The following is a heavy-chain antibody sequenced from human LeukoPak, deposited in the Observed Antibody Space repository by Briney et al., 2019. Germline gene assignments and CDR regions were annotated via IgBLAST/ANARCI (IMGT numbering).Heavy chain of an antibody. CDR2: ISWNSGSI. CDR1: GFTFDDYG. Sequence: VTSLRLSCAASGFTFDDYGMHWVRQAPGKGLEWVSGISWNSGSIGYADSVKGRFTISRDNARSTLYLQMNSLRADDMALYYCTKASGYSSGAVDYWGQGTLVTVSS. J-gene: IGHJ4*02. V-gene: IGHV3-9*03. D-gene: IGHD5-18*01. CDR3: TKASGYSSGAVDY.